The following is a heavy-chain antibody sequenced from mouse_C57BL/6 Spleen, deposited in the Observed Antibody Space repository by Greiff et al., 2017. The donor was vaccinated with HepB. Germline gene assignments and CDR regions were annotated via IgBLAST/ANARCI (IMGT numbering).Heavy chain of an antibody. CDR2: ISSGSSTI. CDR1: GFTFSDYG. J-gene: IGHJ4*01. CDR3: ARWYDGYYNAMDY. Sequence: EVMLVESGGGLVKPGGSLKLSCAASGFTFSDYGMHWVRQAPEKGLEWVAYISSGSSTIYYADTVKGRFTISRDNAKNTLFLQMTSLRSEDTAMYDCARWYDGYYNAMDYWGQGTSVTVSS. D-gene: IGHD2-3*01. V-gene: IGHV5-17*01.